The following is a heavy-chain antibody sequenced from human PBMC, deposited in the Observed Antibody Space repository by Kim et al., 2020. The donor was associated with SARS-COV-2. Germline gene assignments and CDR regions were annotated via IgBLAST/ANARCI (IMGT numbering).Heavy chain of an antibody. D-gene: IGHD5-18*01. J-gene: IGHJ5*02. CDR3: ARHTVDTHWFDP. V-gene: IGHV4-39*01. Sequence: YTPALKSRVTISGDTSKNHVSLKLSSVTAADTAVYYCARHTVDTHWFDPWGQGTLVTVSS.